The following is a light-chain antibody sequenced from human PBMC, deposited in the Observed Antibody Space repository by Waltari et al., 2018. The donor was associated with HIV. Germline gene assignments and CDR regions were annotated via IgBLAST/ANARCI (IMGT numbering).Light chain of an antibody. Sequence: EVVMTQSLATLTVSPGERVTRSCRASRNFNNNLAWYQQKPGQAPRLLIYGASTRATGLPARFSGSGSGTEFTLTISSLQSEDFAVYYCQQYDKWPLTFGGGTKVEIK. J-gene: IGKJ4*01. V-gene: IGKV3-15*01. CDR2: GAS. CDR3: QQYDKWPLT. CDR1: RNFNNN.